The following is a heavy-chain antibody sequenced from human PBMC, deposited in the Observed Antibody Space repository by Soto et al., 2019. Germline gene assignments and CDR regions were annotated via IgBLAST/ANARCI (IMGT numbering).Heavy chain of an antibody. Sequence: QVPLVQSGAEVKKPGASVKVSCKASGYTFTSYGISWVRQAPGQGLEGMGWISAYNGNTNYALKLQGRVTMTTDTSTSTAYMELRSLRSDDTAVYYCARADYYDSSGYLDYWGQGTLVTVSS. J-gene: IGHJ4*02. CDR1: GYTFTSYG. D-gene: IGHD3-22*01. V-gene: IGHV1-18*01. CDR2: ISAYNGNT. CDR3: ARADYYDSSGYLDY.